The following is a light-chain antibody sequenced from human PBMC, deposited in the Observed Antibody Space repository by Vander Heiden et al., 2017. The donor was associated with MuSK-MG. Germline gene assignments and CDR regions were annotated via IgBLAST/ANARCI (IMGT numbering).Light chain of an antibody. CDR3: QQRSDWPPWT. CDR1: QSISSS. J-gene: IGKJ1*01. V-gene: IGKV3-11*01. Sequence: EIVLTQFPATLSLSPGERATFSCRASQSISSSLAWYQQKPGQAPRLLIYDASNRATGIPARFSGSGYGTDFTLTISSREPEDFAVYYCQQRSDWPPWTFGQGTKVEIK. CDR2: DAS.